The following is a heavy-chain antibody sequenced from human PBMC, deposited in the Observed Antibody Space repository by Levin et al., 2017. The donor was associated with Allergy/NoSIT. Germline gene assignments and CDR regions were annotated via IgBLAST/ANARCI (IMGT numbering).Heavy chain of an antibody. CDR3: ARDSWLGIPNYLFDY. D-gene: IGHD1-7*01. Sequence: SCAASGFTFSSYGMHWVRQAPGKGLEWVAVIWYDGSNKYYADSVKGRFTISRDNSKNTLYLQMNSLRAEDTAVYYCARDSWLGIPNYLFDYWGQGTLVTVSS. V-gene: IGHV3-33*01. CDR1: GFTFSSYG. CDR2: IWYDGSNK. J-gene: IGHJ4*02.